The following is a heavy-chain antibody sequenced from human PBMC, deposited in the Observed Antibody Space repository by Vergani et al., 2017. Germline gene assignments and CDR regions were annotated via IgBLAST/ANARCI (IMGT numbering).Heavy chain of an antibody. Sequence: QVQLQESGPGLVKPSETLSLTCTVSGGSISSYYWSWIRQPAGKGLEWIGRIYTSGSTNYNPSLKSRVTMSVDTSKNQFSLKLSSVTAADTAVYYCARDRFFGSKRDGWELFRYNWFDPWGQGTLVTVSS. CDR1: GGSISSYY. CDR2: IYTSGST. V-gene: IGHV4-4*07. J-gene: IGHJ5*02. CDR3: ARDRFFGSKRDGWELFRYNWFDP. D-gene: IGHD1-26*01.